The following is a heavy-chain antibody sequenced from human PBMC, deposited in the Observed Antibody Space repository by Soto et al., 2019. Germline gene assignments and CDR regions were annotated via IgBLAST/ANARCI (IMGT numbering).Heavy chain of an antibody. V-gene: IGHV4-59*01. CDR2: IYYSGST. J-gene: IGHJ6*03. Sequence: PSETLSLTCTVSGGSISSYYWSWIRQPPGKGLEWIGYIYYSGSTNYNPSLKSRVTLSVDTSKYQFSLKLSSVTAAYTAVFYCACTTVATGLYYYYMDVWGKGTTVTVSS. CDR1: GGSISSYY. CDR3: ACTTVATGLYYYYMDV. D-gene: IGHD4-17*01.